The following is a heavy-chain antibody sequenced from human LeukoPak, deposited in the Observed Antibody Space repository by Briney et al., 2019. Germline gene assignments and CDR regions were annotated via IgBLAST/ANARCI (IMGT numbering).Heavy chain of an antibody. J-gene: IGHJ6*02. CDR1: GFTFSSYA. CDR3: ARVNYYDSSGYYYYGMDV. D-gene: IGHD3-22*01. CDR2: ISGSGGST. Sequence: GGSLRLSCAASGFTFSSYAMSWVRQAPGKGLEWVSAISGSGGSTYYADSVKGRFTISRDNAKNSLYLQMNSLRAEDTAVYYCARVNYYDSSGYYYYGMDVWGQRTTVTVSS. V-gene: IGHV3-23*01.